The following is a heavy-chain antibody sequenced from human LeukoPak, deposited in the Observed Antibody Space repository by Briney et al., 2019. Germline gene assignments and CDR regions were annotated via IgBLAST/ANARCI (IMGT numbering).Heavy chain of an antibody. J-gene: IGHJ4*02. V-gene: IGHV3-21*01. Sequence: SGXSXRLTCAASGFTFSSYSMNWVRQAPGKGLEWVSSISSSSSYIYYADSVKGRFTISRDNAKNSLYLQMNSLRAEDTAVYYCARGVTGYSDWGQGTLVTVSS. CDR1: GFTFSSYS. CDR3: ARGVTGYSD. D-gene: IGHD3-9*01. CDR2: ISSSSSYI.